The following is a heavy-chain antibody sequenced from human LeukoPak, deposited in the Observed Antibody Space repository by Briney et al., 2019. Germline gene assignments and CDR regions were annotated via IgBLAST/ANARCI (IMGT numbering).Heavy chain of an antibody. Sequence: GGSLRLSCTASGFTFGDYAMSWVRQAPGKGLEWVGFIRSKAYGGTTEYAASVKGRFTISRDDSKSIAYLQVNSLKTEDTAVYYCTRVGGCSSTSCLDYYYYYYMDVWGKGTTVTVSS. CDR2: IRSKAYGGTT. V-gene: IGHV3-49*04. CDR1: GFTFGDYA. J-gene: IGHJ6*03. D-gene: IGHD2-2*01. CDR3: TRVGGCSSTSCLDYYYYYYMDV.